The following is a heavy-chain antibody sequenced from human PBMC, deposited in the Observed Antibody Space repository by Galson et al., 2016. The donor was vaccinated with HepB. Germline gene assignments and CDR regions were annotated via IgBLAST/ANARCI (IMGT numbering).Heavy chain of an antibody. J-gene: IGHJ4*02. CDR1: GFTFSSYA. CDR2: ISFDGSNE. CDR3: ARAPLEMATIQRGYFDY. Sequence: SLRLSCAASGFTFSSYAMHWVRQAPGKGLEWVAVISFDGSNEYYADSVKGRFTISRDNSKNTLYLQMNSLRAEDTAVYYCARAPLEMATIQRGYFDYWGQGTLVTVSS. D-gene: IGHD5-24*01. V-gene: IGHV3-30-3*01.